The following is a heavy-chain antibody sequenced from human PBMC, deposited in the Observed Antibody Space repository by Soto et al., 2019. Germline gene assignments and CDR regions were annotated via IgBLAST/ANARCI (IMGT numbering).Heavy chain of an antibody. CDR3: ARVRIVGAREIDF. V-gene: IGHV1-18*04. Sequence: QVHLVQAGGEVKKPGASVKVSCKASGYTFNRHGITWVRQAPGPGREWMGWISGYNGDITYAQKLQGRVTLSSDTLTSTVYLELPSLRFDDTAVYYCARVRIVGAREIDFWGQGTLVTVSS. CDR2: ISGYNGDI. CDR1: GYTFNRHG. D-gene: IGHD1-26*01. J-gene: IGHJ4*02.